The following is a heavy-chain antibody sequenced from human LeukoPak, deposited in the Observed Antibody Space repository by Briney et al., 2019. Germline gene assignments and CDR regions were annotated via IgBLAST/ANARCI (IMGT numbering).Heavy chain of an antibody. CDR1: GFTFDDYA. CDR2: ISWNSGSI. D-gene: IGHD2-15*01. V-gene: IGHV3-9*01. Sequence: GGSLRLSCAASGFTFDDYAMHWVRQAPGKGLEWVSGISWNSGSIHYADSVKGRFTISRDNSKNTLSLQMNSLRAEDTAVYYCAKMKGWRLYDYCMDVWGKGTTVTVSS. J-gene: IGHJ6*03. CDR3: AKMKGWRLYDYCMDV.